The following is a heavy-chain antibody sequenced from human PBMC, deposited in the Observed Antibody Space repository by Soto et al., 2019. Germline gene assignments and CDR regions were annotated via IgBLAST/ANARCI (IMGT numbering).Heavy chain of an antibody. CDR2: ISGSGGST. V-gene: IGHV3-23*01. J-gene: IGHJ6*03. CDR1: GFTFSSYA. D-gene: IGHD3-10*01. Sequence: GGSLRLSCAASGFTFSSYAMSWVRQAPGKGLEWVSAISGSGGSTYYADSVKGRFTISRDNSKNTLYLQMNSLRAEDTAVYYRAIFCGGGSVSYRSGHYYYYYYMDVWGKGTTVTVSS. CDR3: AIFCGGGSVSYRSGHYYYYYYMDV.